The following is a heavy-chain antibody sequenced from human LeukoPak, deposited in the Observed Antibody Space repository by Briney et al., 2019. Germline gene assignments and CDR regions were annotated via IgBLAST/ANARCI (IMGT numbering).Heavy chain of an antibody. CDR1: GFTFSSYG. V-gene: IGHV3-33*06. J-gene: IGHJ4*02. CDR2: MWYDGSNK. CDR3: AKERNHIDY. Sequence: PGRSLRLSCAASGFTFSSYGMHWVRQAPGRGLEWVAVMWYDGSNKYYADSVKGRFTISRDNSKNTLYLQMNSLRAEDTVVYYCAKERNHIDYSGQGTLVTVSS. D-gene: IGHD1-14*01.